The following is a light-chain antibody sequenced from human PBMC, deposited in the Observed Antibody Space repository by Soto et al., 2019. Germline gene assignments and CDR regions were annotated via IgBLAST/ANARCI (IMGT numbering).Light chain of an antibody. CDR1: QGVSYY. J-gene: IGKJ4*01. Sequence: IVLTQSLATLSLSPGERATLSCRASQGVSYYLAWYQQKPGQAPSLLIYDASNRATGIPARFSGSGSGTDFTLTISSLEPEDFAVYYCQQRSNWPLTFGGGTKVDIK. CDR2: DAS. CDR3: QQRSNWPLT. V-gene: IGKV3-11*01.